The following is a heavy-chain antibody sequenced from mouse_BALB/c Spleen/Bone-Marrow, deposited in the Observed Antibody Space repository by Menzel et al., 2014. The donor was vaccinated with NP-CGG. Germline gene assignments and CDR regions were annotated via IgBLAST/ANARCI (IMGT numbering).Heavy chain of an antibody. D-gene: IGHD3-2*01. CDR3: ARSGDSSGYGFAY. J-gene: IGHJ3*01. V-gene: IGHV1S56*01. Sequence: VQLQESGPELVKPGALVKISCKASGFTLRSYDINWVKQRPGQGLEWIGRIYPGDGSTKYNEKFKGKATLTADKSSSTAYMQLSSLTSDNSAVYFCARSGDSSGYGFAYGGQGTLVTVSA. CDR1: GFTLRSYD. CDR2: IYPGDGST.